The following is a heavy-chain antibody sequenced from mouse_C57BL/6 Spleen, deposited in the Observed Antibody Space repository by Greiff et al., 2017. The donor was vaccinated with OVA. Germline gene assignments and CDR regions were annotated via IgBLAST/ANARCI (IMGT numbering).Heavy chain of an antibody. J-gene: IGHJ2*01. CDR1: GFSLTSYG. CDR3: ARNSGNFYGSPFDY. D-gene: IGHD1-1*01. Sequence: VKLQESGPGLVQPSQSLSITCTVSGFSLTSYGVHWVRQSPGKGLEWLGVIWSGGSTDYNAAFISRLSISKDNSKSQVFFKMNSLQADDTAIYYCARNSGNFYGSPFDYWGQGTTLTVSS. V-gene: IGHV2-2*01. CDR2: IWSGGST.